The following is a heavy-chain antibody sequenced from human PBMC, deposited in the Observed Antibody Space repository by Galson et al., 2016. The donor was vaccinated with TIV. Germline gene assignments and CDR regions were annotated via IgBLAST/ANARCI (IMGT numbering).Heavy chain of an antibody. CDR1: GGTFSSDA. CDR2: IIPMFKIA. V-gene: IGHV1-69*13. CDR3: ARARGYNFVNAFHI. Sequence: SVKVSCKASGGTFSSDAISWVRQAPGQGLEWMGGIIPMFKIADYAQKVQGRVTISADEFPSAAYMELSSLRFEDTAVYYCARARGYNFVNAFHIWGQGTMVTVS. J-gene: IGHJ3*02. D-gene: IGHD5-18*01.